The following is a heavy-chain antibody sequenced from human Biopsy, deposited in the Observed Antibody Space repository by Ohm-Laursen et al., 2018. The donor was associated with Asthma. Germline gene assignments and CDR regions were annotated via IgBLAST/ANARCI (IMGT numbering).Heavy chain of an antibody. V-gene: IGHV1-3*01. D-gene: IGHD6-19*01. Sequence: ATVKISCKASGYTFTSYAMHWVRQAPGQRLEWMGWINAGNGNTKYSQKFQGRVTITRDTSASTAYMELSSLRSEDTAVYYCARDLRYSSGWYPDAFDIWGQGTMVTVSS. CDR3: ARDLRYSSGWYPDAFDI. CDR2: INAGNGNT. CDR1: GYTFTSYA. J-gene: IGHJ3*02.